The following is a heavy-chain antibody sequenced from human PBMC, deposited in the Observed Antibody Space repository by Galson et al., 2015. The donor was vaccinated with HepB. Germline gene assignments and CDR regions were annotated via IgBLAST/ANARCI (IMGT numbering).Heavy chain of an antibody. D-gene: IGHD1-26*01. Sequence: SLRLSCAGSGFTFSVYAMGWFRLAPGKGLEWVGFIRSKTYGATTQYAASVKGRFTISRDDSKNTAYLQMNSLKTEDTAVYYCTILPGPSRRGIVGAIDAFDIWGQGTMVTVSS. J-gene: IGHJ3*02. CDR2: IRSKTYGATT. CDR3: TILPGPSRRGIVGAIDAFDI. V-gene: IGHV3-49*03. CDR1: GFTFSVYA.